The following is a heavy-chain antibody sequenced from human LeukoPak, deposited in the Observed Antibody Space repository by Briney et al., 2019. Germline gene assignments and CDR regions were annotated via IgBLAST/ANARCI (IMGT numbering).Heavy chain of an antibody. D-gene: IGHD2-21*01. CDR3: VKASGTYSRGRSLYFDF. V-gene: IGHV3-23*01. Sequence: GGSLRLSCAASGFTFSSYAMSWVRQAPGKGLEWVSAISGSGGSTYYADSVKGRFTISRDNSKNTLFLQMYSLRAEDTAVYYCVKASGTYSRGRSLYFDFWGQGTLVTVSS. CDR1: GFTFSSYA. J-gene: IGHJ4*02. CDR2: ISGSGGST.